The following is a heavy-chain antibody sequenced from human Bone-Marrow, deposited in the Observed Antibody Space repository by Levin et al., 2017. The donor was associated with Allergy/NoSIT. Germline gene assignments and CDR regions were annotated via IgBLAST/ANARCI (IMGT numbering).Heavy chain of an antibody. CDR2: INPSGGST. V-gene: IGHV1-46*01. J-gene: IGHJ4*02. CDR1: GYTFTSYY. Sequence: ASVKVSCKASGYTFTSYYMHWVRQAPGQGLEWMGIINPSGGSTSYAQKFQGRVTMTRDTSTSTVYMELSSLRSEDTAVYYCARESYDYIWGSYRTDFDYWGQGTLVTVSS. D-gene: IGHD3-16*02. CDR3: ARESYDYIWGSYRTDFDY.